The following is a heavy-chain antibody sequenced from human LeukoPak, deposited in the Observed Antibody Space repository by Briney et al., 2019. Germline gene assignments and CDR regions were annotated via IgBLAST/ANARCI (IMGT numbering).Heavy chain of an antibody. J-gene: IGHJ4*02. V-gene: IGHV4-38-2*02. D-gene: IGHD6-13*01. CDR1: GYSISSGYY. Sequence: SETLSLTCTVSGYSISSGYYWDWIRQPPGKGLEWIGSIYHSGSTNYNPSLKSRVTISVDTSKNQFSLRLSSVTAADTAVYYCARVTGYVMEDYFDYWGQGTLVTVSS. CDR2: IYHSGST. CDR3: ARVTGYVMEDYFDY.